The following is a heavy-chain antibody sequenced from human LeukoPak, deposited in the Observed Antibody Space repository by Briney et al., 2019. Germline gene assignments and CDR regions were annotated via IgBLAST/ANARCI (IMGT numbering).Heavy chain of an antibody. D-gene: IGHD3-10*01. CDR2: VNPNSGGT. Sequence: ASVKVSCKASGYTFTGYYMHWVRQAPGQGLEWMGWVNPNSGGTNYAQKFQGRVTMTRDTSISTAYMELSRLRSDDTAVYYCARHDYGSGSYWGLDTYYFDYWGQGTLVTVSS. CDR3: ARHDYGSGSYWGLDTYYFDY. V-gene: IGHV1-2*02. CDR1: GYTFTGYY. J-gene: IGHJ4*02.